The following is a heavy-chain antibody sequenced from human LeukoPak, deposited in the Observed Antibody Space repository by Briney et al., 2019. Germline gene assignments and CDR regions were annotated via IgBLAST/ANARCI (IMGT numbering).Heavy chain of an antibody. D-gene: IGHD3-3*01. J-gene: IGHJ4*02. CDR3: ARDKAIFGVVPNAYDY. CDR2: ISAYNGNT. CDR1: GYTFTSYG. Sequence: ASVTVSCKASGYTFTSYGISWVRQAPGQGLEWMGWISAYNGNTNYAQKLQGRVTMTTDTSTSTAYMELRSLRSDDTAVYYCARDKAIFGVVPNAYDYWGQGTLVTVSS. V-gene: IGHV1-18*01.